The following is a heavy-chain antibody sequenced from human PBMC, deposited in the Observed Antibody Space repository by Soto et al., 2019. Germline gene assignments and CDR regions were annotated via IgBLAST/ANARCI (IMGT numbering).Heavy chain of an antibody. CDR3: ASHASGSYTVAP. CDR1: GGTFSSYT. Sequence: QVQLVQSGAEVKKPGSSVKVSCKASGGTFSSYTISWVRQAPGQGLEWMGRIIPILGIANYAQKFQGRVTITADKSTSTAYMELSSLRSEDTAVYYCASHASGSYTVAPWGQGTLVTVSS. CDR2: IIPILGIA. V-gene: IGHV1-69*02. J-gene: IGHJ5*02. D-gene: IGHD1-26*01.